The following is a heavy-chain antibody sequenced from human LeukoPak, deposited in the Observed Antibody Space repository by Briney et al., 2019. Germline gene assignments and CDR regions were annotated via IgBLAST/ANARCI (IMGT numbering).Heavy chain of an antibody. Sequence: PGRSLRLSCTASGFTFGDYAMSWVRQAPGKGLEWVGFIRSKAYGGTTEYAASVKGRFTILRDDSKSIAYLQMNSLKTEDTAVYYCTRSYVDTAMVFDYWGQGTLVTVSS. D-gene: IGHD5-18*01. V-gene: IGHV3-49*04. CDR2: IRSKAYGGTT. CDR1: GFTFGDYA. CDR3: TRSYVDTAMVFDY. J-gene: IGHJ4*02.